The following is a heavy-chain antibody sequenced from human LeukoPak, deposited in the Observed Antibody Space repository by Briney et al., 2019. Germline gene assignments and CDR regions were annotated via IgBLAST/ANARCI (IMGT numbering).Heavy chain of an antibody. V-gene: IGHV1-18*01. D-gene: IGHD3-10*01. CDR2: ISVYNGNT. Sequence: ASVTVSYKASLYTLTNYCISWVRQAPGQAREWVGWISVYNGNTDYAQKLQGRVTMTTDTSTSTAYMELRSLRSDDTAVYYCARNLYYYGSGAWFDPWGQGTLVTVSS. CDR3: ARNLYYYGSGAWFDP. CDR1: LYTLTNYC. J-gene: IGHJ5*02.